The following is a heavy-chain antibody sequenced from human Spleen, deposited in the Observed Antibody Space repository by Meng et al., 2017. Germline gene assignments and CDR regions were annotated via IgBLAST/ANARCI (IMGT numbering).Heavy chain of an antibody. CDR2: IKSKTDGGTT. CDR3: TTGPLGYCTNGVCYRPPDI. Sequence: GGSLRLSCAASGFTFSYAWMSWVRQAPGKGLEWVGRIKSKTDGGTTDYAAPVNGRFTISRDDSKTTLYLQMNSLKTEDTAVYYCTTGPLGYCTNGVCYRPPDIWGQGTMVTVSS. V-gene: IGHV3-15*01. CDR1: GFTFSYAW. D-gene: IGHD2-8*01. J-gene: IGHJ3*02.